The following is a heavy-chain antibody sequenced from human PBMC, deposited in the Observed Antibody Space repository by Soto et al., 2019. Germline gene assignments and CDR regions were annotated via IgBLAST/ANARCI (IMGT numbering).Heavy chain of an antibody. CDR3: ARVNYYDSSGYYPYTFDY. V-gene: IGHV4-4*02. CDR2: IYHSGST. Sequence: PSETLSLTCAVSGGSISSSNWWSWVRQPPGKGLEWIGEIYHSGSTNYNPSLKSRVTISVDKSKNQFSLKLSSVTAADTAVYYCARVNYYDSSGYYPYTFDYWGQGTRVTVS. J-gene: IGHJ4*02. D-gene: IGHD3-22*01. CDR1: GGSISSSNW.